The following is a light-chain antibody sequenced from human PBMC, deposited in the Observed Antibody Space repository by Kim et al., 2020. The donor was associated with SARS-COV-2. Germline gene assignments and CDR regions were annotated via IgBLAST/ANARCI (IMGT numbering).Light chain of an antibody. J-gene: IGLJ2*01. Sequence: VTISCTGSSSNIGAGYDVHWYQQLPGTAPKLLIYGNSNRPSGVPDRFSGSKSGTSASLAITGLQAEDEADYYCQSYDSSLSGPKVFGGGTQLTVL. V-gene: IGLV1-40*01. CDR3: QSYDSSLSGPKV. CDR2: GNS. CDR1: SSNIGAGYD.